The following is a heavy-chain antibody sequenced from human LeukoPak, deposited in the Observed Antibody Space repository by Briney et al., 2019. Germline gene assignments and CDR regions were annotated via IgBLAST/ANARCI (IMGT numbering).Heavy chain of an antibody. V-gene: IGHV5-51*01. CDR3: ARPGRPCGGDCHDAFDI. J-gene: IGHJ3*02. CDR1: GYNFTNYW. D-gene: IGHD2-21*02. Sequence: KVSCKGSGYNFTNYWIGWVRQMPGKGLEWVGIIYPGESDTTYNPSFQGQITLSADKSINTAYLQWSILKASDTASDYCARPGRPCGGDCHDAFDIWGQGTMVTVSS. CDR2: IYPGESDT.